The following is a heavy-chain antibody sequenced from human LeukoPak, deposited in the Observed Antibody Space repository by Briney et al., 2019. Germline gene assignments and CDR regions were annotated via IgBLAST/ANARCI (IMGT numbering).Heavy chain of an antibody. CDR2: IYYSGST. J-gene: IGHJ6*02. CDR3: ARRGILTGYSPNYGMDV. Sequence: SETLSLTCTVSGGSISSGGYYWSWIRRHPGKGLEWIGYIYYSGSTYYNPSLKSRVTISVDTSKNQFSLKLSSVTAADTAVYYCARRGILTGYSPNYGMDVWGQGTTVTVSS. D-gene: IGHD3-9*01. V-gene: IGHV4-31*03. CDR1: GGSISSGGYY.